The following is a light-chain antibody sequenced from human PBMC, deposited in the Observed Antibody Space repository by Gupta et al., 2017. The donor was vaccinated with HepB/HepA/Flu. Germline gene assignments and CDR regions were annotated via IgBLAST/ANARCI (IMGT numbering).Light chain of an antibody. J-gene: IGKJ4*01. Sequence: EIVMTQSPATLSVSPGERATLSCRASQSVSSNLAWYQQKPGQAPRLLIYTASTRATGIPARFSGSGSGTAFTLTISSLQSEDFAVYYCQQYANGPPTFGEGTKVEIK. V-gene: IGKV3-15*01. CDR1: QSVSSN. CDR2: TAS. CDR3: QQYANGPPT.